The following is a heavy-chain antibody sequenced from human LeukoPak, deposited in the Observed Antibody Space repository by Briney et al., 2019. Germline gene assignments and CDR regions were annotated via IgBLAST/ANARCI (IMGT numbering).Heavy chain of an antibody. CDR1: GGSISSSSYY. CDR3: ARVKGGSYYRAPLYYYYYYMDV. Sequence: SETLSLTCTVSGGSISSSSYYWGWIRQPPGKGLEWIGSIYYSGSTYYNPSLKSRVTISVDTSKNQFSLKLSSVTAADTAVYYCARVKGGSYYRAPLYYYYYYMDVWGKGTTVTISS. J-gene: IGHJ6*03. D-gene: IGHD1-26*01. CDR2: IYYSGST. V-gene: IGHV4-39*07.